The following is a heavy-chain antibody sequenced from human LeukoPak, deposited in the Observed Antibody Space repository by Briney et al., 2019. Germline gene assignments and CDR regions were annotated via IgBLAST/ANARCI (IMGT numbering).Heavy chain of an antibody. CDR1: GFTFSSYA. CDR3: AKDQSTHDYGDYVPYYYYGMDV. CDR2: ISGSGGST. J-gene: IGHJ6*02. D-gene: IGHD4-17*01. Sequence: GGSLRLSCAASGFTFSSYAMSWVRQAPGKGLEWVSAISGSGGSTYYADSAKGRFTISRDNSKNTLYLQMNSLRAEDTAVYYCAKDQSTHDYGDYVPYYYYGMDVWAKGPRSPSP. V-gene: IGHV3-23*01.